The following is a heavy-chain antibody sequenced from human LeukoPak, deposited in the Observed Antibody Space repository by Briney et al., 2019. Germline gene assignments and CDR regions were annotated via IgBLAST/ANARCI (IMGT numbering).Heavy chain of an antibody. Sequence: GVTXXXDAMXWGRQAPGGGVEGGSAISGSGGSTYYADSVKGRFTISRDNSTNTLYLQMNSLRAEDTAVYYCAKDLGRRMIDYWGQGTLVTVSS. CDR2: ISGSGGST. CDR3: AKDLGRRMIDY. J-gene: IGHJ4*02. D-gene: IGHD1-1*01. CDR1: GVTXXXDA. V-gene: IGHV3-23*01.